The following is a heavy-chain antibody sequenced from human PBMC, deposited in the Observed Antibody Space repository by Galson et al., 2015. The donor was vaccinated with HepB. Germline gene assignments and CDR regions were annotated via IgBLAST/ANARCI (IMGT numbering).Heavy chain of an antibody. J-gene: IGHJ4*02. CDR1: GFTFSSYE. Sequence: SLRLSCAASGFTFSSYEMNWVRQAPGKGLEWVSYISSSGSTIYYADSVKGRFTISRDNAKNSLYLQMNSLRAEDTAVYYCVGLEERWERDYWGQGTLVTVSS. CDR2: ISSSGSTI. CDR3: VGLEERWERDY. V-gene: IGHV3-48*03. D-gene: IGHD1-1*01.